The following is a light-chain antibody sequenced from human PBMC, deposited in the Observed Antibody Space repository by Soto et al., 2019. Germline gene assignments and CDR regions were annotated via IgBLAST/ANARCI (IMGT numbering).Light chain of an antibody. CDR3: LQYYSYPQT. CDR2: VAS. J-gene: IGKJ1*01. CDR1: QAIRND. Sequence: DIQMTQSPSSLSVSVGDRVTITCRASQAIRNDLAWYQQKPGKAPERLIYVASSLQSGVPSRFSGSGSGTEFSLAITSLQPEDFATYYCLQYYSYPQTFGQGTKVDIK. V-gene: IGKV1-17*01.